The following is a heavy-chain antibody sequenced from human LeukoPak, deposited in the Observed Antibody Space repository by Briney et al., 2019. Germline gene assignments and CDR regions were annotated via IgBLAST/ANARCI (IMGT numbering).Heavy chain of an antibody. CDR1: GGSISSYY. Sequence: NPAETLSLTCTVSGGSISSYYWSWLRQPPGKGLEWFGYIYTSGSTNYNTYLKSRVTISVDTSKNQFSLKLISVTAADTAVYYCARQLRAGYQLLPYYMDVWGEGTTVTVSS. D-gene: IGHD2-2*01. CDR2: IYTSGST. J-gene: IGHJ6*03. CDR3: ARQLRAGYQLLPYYMDV. V-gene: IGHV4-4*09.